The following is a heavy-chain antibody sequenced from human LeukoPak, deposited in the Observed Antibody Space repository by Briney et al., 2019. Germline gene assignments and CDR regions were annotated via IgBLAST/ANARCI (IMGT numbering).Heavy chain of an antibody. CDR3: ARGNVDVVAYYYMDV. J-gene: IGHJ6*03. Sequence: SVKVSCKGSVGTLSSYAISWVRQAPGQGLEWMGGIIPIFGTANYAQKFQGRVTITTDESTSPACMELSSLRSEDTAVYYCARGNVDVVAYYYMDVWGKGTTVTVSS. CDR2: IIPIFGTA. CDR1: VGTLSSYA. V-gene: IGHV1-69*05. D-gene: IGHD2-2*01.